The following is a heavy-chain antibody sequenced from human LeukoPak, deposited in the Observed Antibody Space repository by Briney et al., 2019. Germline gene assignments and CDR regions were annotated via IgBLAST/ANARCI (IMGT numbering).Heavy chain of an antibody. V-gene: IGHV3-7*01. J-gene: IGHJ4*02. CDR1: GFTFSNYW. Sequence: GGSLRLSCAASGFTFSNYWMSWVRQAPGRGLEWVANIKQDGNEKYYVDSVKGRFTISRDNAKNSLYLQMNSLRAEDTAVYYCARELLGHGYNSGDFDYWGQGTLVTVSS. CDR2: IKQDGNEK. CDR3: ARELLGHGYNSGDFDY. D-gene: IGHD5-24*01.